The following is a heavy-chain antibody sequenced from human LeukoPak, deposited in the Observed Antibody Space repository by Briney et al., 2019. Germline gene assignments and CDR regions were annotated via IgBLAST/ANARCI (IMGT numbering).Heavy chain of an antibody. D-gene: IGHD2-15*01. CDR1: GGSISSYY. J-gene: IGHJ4*02. CDR3: ARGGVVAATRTIDY. V-gene: IGHV4-4*07. Sequence: PSETLSLTCTVSGGSISSYYWSWIRQPAGKGLEWIGRIYTSGSTNYNPSLKSRVTMSVDTSKNQFSLKLSSVTAADTAVYYCARGGVVAATRTIDYWGQGTLVTVSS. CDR2: IYTSGST.